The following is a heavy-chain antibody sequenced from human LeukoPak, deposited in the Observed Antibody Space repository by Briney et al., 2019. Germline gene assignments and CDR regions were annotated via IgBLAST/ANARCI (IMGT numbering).Heavy chain of an antibody. Sequence: ASAKVSCKVSGKTLSDLSIHWLGQPPGKGLEWLGGSDPEDGERIYAQMFQGRVTMTEDTSIDTAYMELSSLRSEDTAVYYCVTGFTTMAVDYFDYWGQGTLVTVSP. CDR3: VTGFTTMAVDYFDY. V-gene: IGHV1-24*01. J-gene: IGHJ4*02. D-gene: IGHD5-18*01. CDR2: SDPEDGER. CDR1: GKTLSDLS.